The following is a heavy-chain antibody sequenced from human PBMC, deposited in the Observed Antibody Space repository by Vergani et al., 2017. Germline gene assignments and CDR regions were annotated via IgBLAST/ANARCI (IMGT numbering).Heavy chain of an antibody. J-gene: IGHJ4*02. V-gene: IGHV1-69*18. D-gene: IGHD2/OR15-2a*01. CDR3: ASRSTPLY. CDR1: GATFSTYT. CDR2: IIPISGTT. Sequence: QVQLVQSGAEVMQPGSSVKVSCKASGATFSTYTLNWVRQAPGQGLEWMGNIIPISGTTNYAQKFQGRVTITADESTSTAYMEVNRLRSEDTAMYYCASRSTPLYWGQGTLVTVSS.